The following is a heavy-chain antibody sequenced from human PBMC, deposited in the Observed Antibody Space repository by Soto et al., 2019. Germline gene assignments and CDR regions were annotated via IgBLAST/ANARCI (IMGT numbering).Heavy chain of an antibody. J-gene: IGHJ4*02. V-gene: IGHV1-69*04. Sequence: SVKVSCKASGGTFSSYTISWVRQAPGQGLEWMGRIIPILGIANYAQKFQGRVTITADKSTSTAYMELSSLRSEDTAVYYCARESKSVAGTSYFDDWGQGTPVTVSS. CDR3: ARESKSVAGTSYFDD. CDR2: IIPILGIA. D-gene: IGHD6-19*01. CDR1: GGTFSSYT.